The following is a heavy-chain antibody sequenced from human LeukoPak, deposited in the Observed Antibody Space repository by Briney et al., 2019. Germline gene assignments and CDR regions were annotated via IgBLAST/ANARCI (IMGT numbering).Heavy chain of an antibody. J-gene: IGHJ4*02. CDR3: VKSGGYGLIDY. CDR1: GGSISSSSYY. CDR2: IYYSGST. D-gene: IGHD6-19*01. V-gene: IGHV4-39*07. Sequence: SETLSLTCTVSGGSISSSSYYWGWIRQPPGKGLEWIGSIYYSGSTYYNPSLKSRVTISVDTSKNQFSLKLSSVTAADTAVYYCVKSGGYGLIDYWGQGTLVTVSS.